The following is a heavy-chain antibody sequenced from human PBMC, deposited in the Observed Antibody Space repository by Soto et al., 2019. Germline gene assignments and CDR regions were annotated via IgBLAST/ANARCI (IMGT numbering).Heavy chain of an antibody. Sequence: EVQLLESGGGLVQPGGSLRLSCAASGFTFSSYAMNWVRQARGKGLEWVSTISGSGGSTYYADSVKGRFTISRDNSKNTLYLHMNSLRAEDTAVYYCAKRGSGSYYDYWGQGTLVAVSS. CDR2: ISGSGGST. J-gene: IGHJ4*02. CDR1: GFTFSSYA. V-gene: IGHV3-23*01. D-gene: IGHD3-10*01. CDR3: AKRGSGSYYDY.